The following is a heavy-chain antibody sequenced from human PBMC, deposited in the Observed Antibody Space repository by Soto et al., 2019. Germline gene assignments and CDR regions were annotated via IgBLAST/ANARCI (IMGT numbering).Heavy chain of an antibody. J-gene: IGHJ3*02. CDR2: IIPIFGTA. V-gene: IGHV1-69*13. Sequence: SVKVSCKASGGTLSSYAISWVRQAPGQGLEWMGGIIPIFGTANYAQKFQGRVTITADESTSTAYMELSSLRSEDTAVYYCARLITMIVVVIDRPPDAFDIWGQGTMVTVSS. CDR1: GGTLSSYA. D-gene: IGHD3-22*01. CDR3: ARLITMIVVVIDRPPDAFDI.